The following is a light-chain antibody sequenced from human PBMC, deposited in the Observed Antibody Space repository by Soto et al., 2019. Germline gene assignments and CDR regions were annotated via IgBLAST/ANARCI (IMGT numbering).Light chain of an antibody. Sequence: DIQMNQPPSMPFASVGDRVTISCLSSHTISGWLAWYQQKPGQAPKLLIYGASTRASGVPARFSGSGSGTDFTLTISSLQAEDFAAYYCQQYNSYSPTFGQGTKVDTK. CDR3: QQYNSYSPT. V-gene: IGKV1-5*01. CDR1: HTISGW. CDR2: GAS. J-gene: IGKJ1*01.